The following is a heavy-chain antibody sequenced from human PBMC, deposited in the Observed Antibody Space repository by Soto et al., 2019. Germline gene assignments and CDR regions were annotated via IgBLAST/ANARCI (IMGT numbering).Heavy chain of an antibody. V-gene: IGHV1-46*03. Sequence: GASVKGSCKASGYTFTGYYMHWVRQAPGQGLEWMGIINPSGGSTSYAQKFQGRVTMTRDTSTSTVYMELSSLRSEDTAVYYCARVGIVVVPDHNWFDPWGQGTLVTVSS. CDR2: INPSGGST. CDR1: GYTFTGYY. CDR3: ARVGIVVVPDHNWFDP. J-gene: IGHJ5*02. D-gene: IGHD2-2*01.